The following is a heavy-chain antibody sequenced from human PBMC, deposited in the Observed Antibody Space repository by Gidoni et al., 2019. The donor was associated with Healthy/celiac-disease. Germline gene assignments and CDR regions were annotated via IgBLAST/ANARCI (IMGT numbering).Heavy chain of an antibody. CDR1: GGSISSSSYY. CDR3: ARRGSSGYYYESFFDY. CDR2: IYYSGST. V-gene: IGHV4-39*01. D-gene: IGHD3-22*01. J-gene: IGHJ4*02. Sequence: QLQLQESGPGLVKPSETLSLTCTVSGGSISSSSYYWGWIRQPPGKGLEWIGSIYYSGSTYYNPSLKSRVTISVDTSKNQFSLKLSSVTAADTAVYYCARRGSSGYYYESFFDYWGQGTLVTVSS.